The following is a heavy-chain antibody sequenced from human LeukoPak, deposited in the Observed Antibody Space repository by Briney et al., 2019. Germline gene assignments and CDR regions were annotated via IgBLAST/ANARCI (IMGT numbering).Heavy chain of an antibody. D-gene: IGHD1-1*01. V-gene: IGHV3-30*18. CDR1: GFNFTYYA. CDR3: AKLDWNDGSYYFDY. Sequence: GGSLRLSCIGSGFNFTYYAIYWVRQAPGKGLEWVAVVSYDGNDGYYVDSVKGRFSISRDNSQNTVTLQTNNLRVEDTAIYYCAKLDWNDGSYYFDYWGQGTLVTVSS. CDR2: VSYDGNDG. J-gene: IGHJ4*02.